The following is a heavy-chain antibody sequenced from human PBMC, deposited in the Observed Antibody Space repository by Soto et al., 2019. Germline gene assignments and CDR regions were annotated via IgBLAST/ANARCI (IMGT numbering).Heavy chain of an antibody. Sequence: VQLVESGGGLVQPGRSLRLSCAASGFTFDDYAMHWVRQLPGRGLEWVSGISRNSLTIGYADSVRGRFTISRDNAKNSLTLQMDSLRPEDTAIYYCAKEHYPSATFDYGLDVWGQGTTVIVSS. CDR3: AKEHYPSATFDYGLDV. CDR2: ISRNSLTI. CDR1: GFTFDDYA. V-gene: IGHV3-9*01. J-gene: IGHJ6*02. D-gene: IGHD3-3*01.